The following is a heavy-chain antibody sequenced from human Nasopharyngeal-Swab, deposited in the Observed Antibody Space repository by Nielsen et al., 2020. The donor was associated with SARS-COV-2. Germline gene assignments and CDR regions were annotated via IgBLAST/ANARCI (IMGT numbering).Heavy chain of an antibody. Sequence: ASVKVSCKASGYTFISYGISWVRQAPGQGLEWMGWISAYNGNTNYAQKLQDRVTMTTDTSTSTAYMELRSLRSDDTAVYYCARDRRTTYYYYGMDVWGQGTTVTVSS. CDR1: GYTFISYG. D-gene: IGHD1-7*01. J-gene: IGHJ6*02. CDR3: ARDRRTTYYYYGMDV. V-gene: IGHV1-18*01. CDR2: ISAYNGNT.